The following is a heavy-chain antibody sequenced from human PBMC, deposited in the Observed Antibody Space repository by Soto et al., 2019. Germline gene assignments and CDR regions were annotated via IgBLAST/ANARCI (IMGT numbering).Heavy chain of an antibody. J-gene: IGHJ4*02. CDR2: LSGTADSA. D-gene: IGHD3-10*01. Sequence: VGSLRLSCAASGFTFSSYALSWVRQAPGKGLEWVSALSGTADSADYADSVKGRFTISRDDSKTTLFLHMSSLRAEDTAVYYCAKDSGNYGSGSFSHWGQGTLVTVSS. V-gene: IGHV3-23*01. CDR1: GFTFSSYA. CDR3: AKDSGNYGSGSFSH.